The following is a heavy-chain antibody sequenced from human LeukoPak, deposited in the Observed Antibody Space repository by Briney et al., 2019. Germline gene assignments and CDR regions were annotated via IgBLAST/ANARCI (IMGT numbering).Heavy chain of an antibody. CDR2: LFSGGDT. J-gene: IGHJ4*01. Sequence: GGSLRLSCAASGFSFSRYYMNWVRQAPGKGLEWVSVLFSGGDTYYADSVKDRFSISRESSRETLFLQMNSLRADDTDVYYCARQGYDSGFDYWGHGTMVTVSS. CDR1: GFSFSRYY. CDR3: ARQGYDSGFDY. V-gene: IGHV3-66*04. D-gene: IGHD5-12*01.